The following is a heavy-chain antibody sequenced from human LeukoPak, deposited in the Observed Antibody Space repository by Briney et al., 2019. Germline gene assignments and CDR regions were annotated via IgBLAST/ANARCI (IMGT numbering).Heavy chain of an antibody. D-gene: IGHD3-3*01. V-gene: IGHV4-34*01. Sequence: SETLSLTCAVYGGSFSGYYWSWIRQPPGKGLEWIGEINHSGSTNYNPSLKSRVTISVDTPKNQFSLKLSSVTAADTAVYYCARAYYDFWSGYYTRRFDPWGPGTLVTVSS. CDR2: INHSGST. CDR1: GGSFSGYY. J-gene: IGHJ5*02. CDR3: ARAYYDFWSGYYTRRFDP.